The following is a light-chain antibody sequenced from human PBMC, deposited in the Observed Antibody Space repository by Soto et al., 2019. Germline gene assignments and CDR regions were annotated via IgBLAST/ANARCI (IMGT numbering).Light chain of an antibody. V-gene: IGLV2-14*01. CDR3: SSYTSSWV. CDR1: SSDVGGYNY. J-gene: IGLJ3*02. Sequence: QSALTQPASVSGSPGQSITISCTGTSSDVGGYNYVSWYQQHPGKAPKLMIYDVSNRPSGVSNRFSGSKSGNTASLTISGLQAEDDADYYCSSYTSSWVFGGGTKLTVL. CDR2: DVS.